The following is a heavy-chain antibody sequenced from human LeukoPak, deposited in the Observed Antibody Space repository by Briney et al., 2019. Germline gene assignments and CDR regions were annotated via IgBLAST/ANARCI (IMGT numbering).Heavy chain of an antibody. V-gene: IGHV3-20*03. Sequence: WXRQAPGXXXXWVSGINWNGGSTGXADXVKGRFTISRDXXKNXLYLQMNSLRAEDTALYYCXXXXXXXXXXXXXDYXGQXXXXTVSS. J-gene: IGHJ4*02. CDR3: XXXXXXXXXXXXXDY. CDR2: INWNGGST.